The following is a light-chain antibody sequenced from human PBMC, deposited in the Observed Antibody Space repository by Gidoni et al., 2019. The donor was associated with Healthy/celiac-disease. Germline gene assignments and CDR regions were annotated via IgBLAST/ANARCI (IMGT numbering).Light chain of an antibody. CDR1: QSISSY. CDR2: AAS. J-gene: IGKJ1*01. V-gene: IGKV1-39*01. CDR3: QQSYSTPRT. Sequence: DIQMTQSPSSLSASVGDSVTITCRASQSISSYLNWYQQKPGKAPKLLIYAASSLQSGVPSRCSGSGSVTDFTLTSSSMQPEDFATYYCQQSYSTPRTFGQGTKVEIK.